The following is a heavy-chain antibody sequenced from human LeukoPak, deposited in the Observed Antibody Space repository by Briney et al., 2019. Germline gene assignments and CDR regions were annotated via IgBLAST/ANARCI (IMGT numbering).Heavy chain of an antibody. J-gene: IGHJ4*02. CDR3: IKDRTGTYSFDY. D-gene: IGHD7-27*01. Sequence: GGSLRLSCTASGFTLSSYSMHGDRQAPGKGLEYVSTSGGATYYADSVKGRFTISRDNAKNTLYLQMSSLRAEDTAVYYCIKDRTGTYSFDYWGQGTLVTVSS. CDR1: GFTLSSYS. V-gene: IGHV3-64D*09. CDR2: SGGAT.